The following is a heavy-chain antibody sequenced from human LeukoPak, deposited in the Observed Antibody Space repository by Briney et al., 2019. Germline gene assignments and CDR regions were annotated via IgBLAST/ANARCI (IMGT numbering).Heavy chain of an antibody. D-gene: IGHD6-13*01. V-gene: IGHV3-23*01. CDR2: ISGSGGST. J-gene: IGHJ4*02. CDR3: AKVVSAAGDY. CDR1: GLSFSSDA. Sequence: GRSLRLSCAASGLSFSSDAMHWVRQAPGKGLEWVSAISGSGGSTYYADSVKGRFTISRDNSKNTLYLQMNSLRAEDTAVYYCAKVVSAAGDYWGQGTLVTVSS.